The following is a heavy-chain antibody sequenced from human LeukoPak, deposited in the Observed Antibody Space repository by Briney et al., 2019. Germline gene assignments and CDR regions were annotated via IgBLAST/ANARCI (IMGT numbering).Heavy chain of an antibody. J-gene: IGHJ5*02. V-gene: IGHV1-18*01. D-gene: IGHD3-3*01. CDR3: AREGRQSFGVVIGWFDP. CDR2: ISAYNGNT. Sequence: ASVKVSCKASGYTFTSYGISWVGQAPGQGGEWMGWISAYNGNTNYVQKLQGRVTMTTDTSTSTAYMELRSLRSDDTAVYYCAREGRQSFGVVIGWFDPWGQGTLVTVSS. CDR1: GYTFTSYG.